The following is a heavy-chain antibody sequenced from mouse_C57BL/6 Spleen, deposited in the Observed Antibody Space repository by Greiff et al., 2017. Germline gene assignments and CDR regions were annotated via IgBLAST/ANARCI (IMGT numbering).Heavy chain of an antibody. D-gene: IGHD2-5*01. V-gene: IGHV1-50*01. CDR1: GYTFTSYW. Sequence: VQLQQSGAELVKPGASVKLSCKASGYTFTSYWMQWVKQRPGQGLEWIGEIDPSDSYTNYNQKFKGKATLTVDTSSSTAYMQLSSLTSEDSAVYYCAREGNYSNPRYFDVWGTGTTVTVSS. CDR2: IDPSDSYT. J-gene: IGHJ1*03. CDR3: AREGNYSNPRYFDV.